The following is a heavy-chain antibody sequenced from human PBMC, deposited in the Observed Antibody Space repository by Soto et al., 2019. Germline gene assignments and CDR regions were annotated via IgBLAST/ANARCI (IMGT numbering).Heavy chain of an antibody. CDR3: ARGVEMATTDPKYYYGMDV. D-gene: IGHD5-12*01. CDR2: IYYSGST. V-gene: IGHV4-39*01. Sequence: PSETLSLTCSVSGGSISSSSYFWGWIRQPPGKGLEWIGSIYYSGSTYYNPSLKSRVTISVDTSKNQFSLKLNSVTAADTAMYFCARGVEMATTDPKYYYGMDVWGQGTTVTVSS. J-gene: IGHJ6*02. CDR1: GGSISSSSYF.